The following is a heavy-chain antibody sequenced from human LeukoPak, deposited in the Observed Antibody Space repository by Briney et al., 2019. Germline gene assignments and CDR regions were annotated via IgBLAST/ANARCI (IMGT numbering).Heavy chain of an antibody. CDR3: ARDPHYYDGTGYQDAFDI. CDR1: GFIFTRYW. Sequence: GGSLRLSCAASGFIFTRYWMHWVRQAPGEGLEWVSRIETDGSSTSYADSVKGRFTISRDNTKNTLFLQMNSLRAEDTAVYYCARDPHYYDGTGYQDAFDIWGQGTMVTVSS. CDR2: IETDGSST. J-gene: IGHJ3*02. D-gene: IGHD3-22*01. V-gene: IGHV3-74*01.